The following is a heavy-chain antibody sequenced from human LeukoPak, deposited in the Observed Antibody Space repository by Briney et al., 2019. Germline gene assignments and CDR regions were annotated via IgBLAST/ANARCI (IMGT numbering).Heavy chain of an antibody. J-gene: IGHJ4*02. CDR3: ARHDYGDTPVGFDY. CDR1: GGSISSYY. CDR2: IYYSGST. D-gene: IGHD4-17*01. V-gene: IGHV4-59*08. Sequence: SETLSLTCTVSGGSISSYYWSWVRQPPGKGLEWIGYIYYSGSTNYNPSLKRRVTISVDTSKNQFSLKLSSVTAADTAVYYCARHDYGDTPVGFDYWGQGTLVTVSS.